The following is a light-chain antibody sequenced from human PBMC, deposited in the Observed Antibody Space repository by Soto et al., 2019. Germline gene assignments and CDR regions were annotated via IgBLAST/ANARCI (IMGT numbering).Light chain of an antibody. Sequence: QLVLTQPPSASGSPGQSVTISCTGTSSDVGGYNYVSWYQQHPGKAPKLMIYDVTKRPSGVPDRFSGSKSGNTASLTVSGLQAEDEADYYCSSYAGSNNFVVFGGGTKVTVL. CDR2: DVT. CDR1: SSDVGGYNY. V-gene: IGLV2-8*01. CDR3: SSYAGSNNFVV. J-gene: IGLJ2*01.